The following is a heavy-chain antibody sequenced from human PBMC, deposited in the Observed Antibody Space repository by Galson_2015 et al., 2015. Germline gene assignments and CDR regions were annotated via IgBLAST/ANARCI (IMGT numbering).Heavy chain of an antibody. J-gene: IGHJ6*03. CDR2: IKYAGSEE. CDR3: AVEAVVPDYYYYYMDV. Sequence: SLRLSCAASGFTFDTYWMSWVRQAPGKGLEWVAHIKYAGSEEFSVDSVKGRVTISRDNAKDSLYLQMNSLRAEDTAVYYCAVEAVVPDYYYYYMDVWVKGTPVTVSS. D-gene: IGHD6-19*01. CDR1: GFTFDTYW. V-gene: IGHV3-7*01.